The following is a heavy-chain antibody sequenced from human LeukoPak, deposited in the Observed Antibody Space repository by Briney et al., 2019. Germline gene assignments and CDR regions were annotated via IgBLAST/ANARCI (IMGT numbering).Heavy chain of an antibody. CDR1: GGSVSCHY. CDR2: IYYSGST. V-gene: IGHV4-59*02. J-gene: IGHJ4*02. CDR3: ARRSGVLDSRDSRYYFDH. D-gene: IGHD3-22*01. Sequence: PSQTLSLTCIVSGGSVSCHYWSWLRQPPGKGLEYIGYIYYSGSTDYNPSLKSRVTISLDTSKNQFSLNLTSVTAADTAVYYCARRSGVLDSRDSRYYFDHWGQGTLVTVFS.